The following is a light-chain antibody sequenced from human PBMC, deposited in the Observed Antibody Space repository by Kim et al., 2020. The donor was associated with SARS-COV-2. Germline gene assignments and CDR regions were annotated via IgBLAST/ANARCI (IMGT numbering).Light chain of an antibody. CDR1: QSLLHSNGYSC. CDR2: LGS. J-gene: IGKJ5*01. Sequence: DIVMTQSPLSLPVTPGEPASISCRSSQSLLHSNGYSCLDWYLQKPGQSPQLLLYLGSHRASGVPDRFSGGGSGTDFTLKISRVEAEDVGVYYCMQALQSPITFGQGTRLEI. V-gene: IGKV2-28*01. CDR3: MQALQSPIT.